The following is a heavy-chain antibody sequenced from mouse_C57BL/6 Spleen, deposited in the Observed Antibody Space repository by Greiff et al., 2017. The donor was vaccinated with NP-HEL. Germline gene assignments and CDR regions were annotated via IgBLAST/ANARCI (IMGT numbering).Heavy chain of an antibody. D-gene: IGHD1-1*01. CDR3: ARSPNYYGSSYDVKFDY. Sequence: QVQLQQPGAELVMPGASVKLSCKASGYTFTSYWMHWVKQRPGQGLEWIGEIDPSDSYTNYNQKFKGKSTLTVDKSSSTAYMQLSSLTSEDSAVYYCARSPNYYGSSYDVKFDYWGQGTTLTVSS. CDR1: GYTFTSYW. V-gene: IGHV1-69*01. CDR2: IDPSDSYT. J-gene: IGHJ2*01.